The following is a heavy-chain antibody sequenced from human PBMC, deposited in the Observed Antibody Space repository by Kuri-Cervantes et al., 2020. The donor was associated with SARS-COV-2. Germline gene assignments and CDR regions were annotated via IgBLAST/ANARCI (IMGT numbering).Heavy chain of an antibody. Sequence: GGSLRLSCAASGFTFSSYAMSWVRQAPGKGLEWVSRINSDGSSTSYADSVKGRFTISRDNAKNMLFLQMNSLRAEDTAVYYCVRDGDHWNFDYWGQGTLVTVSS. CDR1: GFTFSSYA. V-gene: IGHV3-74*01. CDR2: INSDGSST. CDR3: VRDGDHWNFDY. D-gene: IGHD1-1*01. J-gene: IGHJ4*02.